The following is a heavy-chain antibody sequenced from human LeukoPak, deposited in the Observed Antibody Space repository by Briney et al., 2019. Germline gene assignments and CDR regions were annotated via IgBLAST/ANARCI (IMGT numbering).Heavy chain of an antibody. CDR2: LTDSGGTT. V-gene: IGHV3-23*01. J-gene: IGHJ3*02. CDR3: AKKRDAFDI. D-gene: IGHD5-24*01. Sequence: GGSLRLSCAASGFTFSSYAMSWVRQAPGKGPEWVSSLTDSGGTTYYVDPVKGRFAISRDNSKNTLYLHMNSLRADDTAVYYCAKKRDAFDIWGQGTVVTVS. CDR1: GFTFSSYA.